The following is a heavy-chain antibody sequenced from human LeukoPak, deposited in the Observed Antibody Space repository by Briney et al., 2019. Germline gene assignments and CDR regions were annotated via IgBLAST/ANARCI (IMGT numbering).Heavy chain of an antibody. Sequence: GGSLRLSCATPGFTFSNYAMSWVRQAPGKGLEWVSAIRGSGDMTYYADSVKGRFTVARDNSKTTLYLQMNSLRAEDTAVYYCARARGYSYANEYHLDYWGQGTLVTVSS. J-gene: IGHJ4*02. CDR1: GFTFSNYA. V-gene: IGHV3-23*01. CDR3: ARARGYSYANEYHLDY. D-gene: IGHD5-18*01. CDR2: IRGSGDMT.